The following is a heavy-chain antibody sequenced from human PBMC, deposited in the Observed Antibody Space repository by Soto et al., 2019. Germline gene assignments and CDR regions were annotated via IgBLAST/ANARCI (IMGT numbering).Heavy chain of an antibody. V-gene: IGHV4-31*03. D-gene: IGHD6-19*01. CDR1: GGSISSGGYY. CDR2: IYYSGST. J-gene: IGHJ4*02. CDR3: ARAQDEAVAFDY. Sequence: PSETLSLTCTVSGGSISSGGYYWSWIRQHPGKGLEWIGYIYYSGSTYYNPSLKSRVTISVDTSKNQFSLKLSSVTAADTAVYYCARAQDEAVAFDYWGPGTLVTVSS.